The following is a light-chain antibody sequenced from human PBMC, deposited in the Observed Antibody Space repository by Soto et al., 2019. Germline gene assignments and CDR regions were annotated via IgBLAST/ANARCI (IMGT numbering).Light chain of an antibody. V-gene: IGKV3-11*01. CDR2: DAS. J-gene: IGKJ4*01. CDR3: RQRHNWPLT. CDR1: RTVSTY. Sequence: VLTQSPATLSLSPGERATLSCRASRTVSTYLAWYQQQPGQAPRLLISDASARAPGIPARFSGSGSGTDFTLTISGLEPEDFAVYYCRQRHNWPLTFGGGPKLELK.